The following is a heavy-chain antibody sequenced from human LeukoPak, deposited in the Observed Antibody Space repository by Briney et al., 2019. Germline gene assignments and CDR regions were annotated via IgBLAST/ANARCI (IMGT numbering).Heavy chain of an antibody. Sequence: GGSLRLSCSASGFIFSSYAMHWVRQAPGKGLEYVSGISSNGGSTYYADSVKGRFTISRDNSKNTLYLQMSSLRGEDTAVYYCVKGYCSSTSCYAFDYWGQGTLVTVSP. CDR2: ISSNGGST. V-gene: IGHV3-64D*09. CDR1: GFIFSSYA. D-gene: IGHD2-2*01. CDR3: VKGYCSSTSCYAFDY. J-gene: IGHJ4*02.